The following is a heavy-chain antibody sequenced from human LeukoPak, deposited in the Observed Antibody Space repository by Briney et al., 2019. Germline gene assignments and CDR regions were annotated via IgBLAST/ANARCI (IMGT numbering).Heavy chain of an antibody. CDR3: ARVGHPWGIEDAFDI. Sequence: SQTPSLSCAISGDGVSSNSATWNWIRQSPSRGLEWLGRTYYRSKWYNDYAVSVKSRITINPGTSKNQFSLQLNSVTPEDTAVYYCARVGHPWGIEDAFDIWGQGTMVTVSS. D-gene: IGHD3-16*01. V-gene: IGHV6-1*01. J-gene: IGHJ3*02. CDR1: GDGVSSNSAT. CDR2: TYYRSKWYN.